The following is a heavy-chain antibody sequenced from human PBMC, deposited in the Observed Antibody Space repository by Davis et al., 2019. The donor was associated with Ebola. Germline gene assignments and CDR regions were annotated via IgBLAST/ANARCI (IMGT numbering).Heavy chain of an antibody. Sequence: ASVKVSCKASGYTFTSYGITWVRQAPGQGLEWMGWINPHNGNTNYAQNVQGRVTMTTDTSTSTAYMEVGILRSDDTAVYYCTRAQFPTTSDHWGQGTLVTVSS. V-gene: IGHV1-18*04. D-gene: IGHD1-1*01. CDR3: TRAQFPTTSDH. CDR2: INPHNGNT. J-gene: IGHJ4*02. CDR1: GYTFTSYG.